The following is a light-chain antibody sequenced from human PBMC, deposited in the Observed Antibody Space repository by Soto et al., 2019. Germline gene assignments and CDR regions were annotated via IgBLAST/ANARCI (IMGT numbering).Light chain of an antibody. CDR2: EDN. J-gene: IGLJ1*01. Sequence: QSTLTQPAFLSGSSGQSITISCTGTSSDVGSYNLVSWYQQHPGKAPKLMIYEDNKRPSGVSNRFSVSKSGYTASLTISGLQAEDEADYYCCSYARTSTYVFGSGTKVTVL. CDR1: SSDVGSYNL. V-gene: IGLV2-23*01. CDR3: CSYARTSTYV.